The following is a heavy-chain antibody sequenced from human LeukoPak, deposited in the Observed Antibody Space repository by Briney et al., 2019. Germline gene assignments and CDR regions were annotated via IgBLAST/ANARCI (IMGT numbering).Heavy chain of an antibody. CDR3: ARGRIVDY. Sequence: PGGSLRLSCAASGFTFSSYAMSWVRQAPGKGLEWVSSISATGGSTYYADSVKGRFTISRDNAKNTLYLQMNSLRAEDTAVYYCARGRIVDYWGQGTLVTVSS. CDR2: ISATGGST. D-gene: IGHD2-15*01. V-gene: IGHV3-23*01. CDR1: GFTFSSYA. J-gene: IGHJ4*02.